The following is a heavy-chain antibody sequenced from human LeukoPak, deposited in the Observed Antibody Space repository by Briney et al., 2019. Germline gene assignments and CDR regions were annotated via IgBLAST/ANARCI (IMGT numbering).Heavy chain of an antibody. CDR2: IYHSGST. CDR1: GGSISSGGYS. CDR3: ARACSREVRGADANNWFDP. D-gene: IGHD3-10*01. Sequence: PSETLSLTCAVSGGSISSGGYSWSWIRQPPGKGLEWIGYIYHSGSTYYNPPLKSRVTISVDRSKNQFSLKLSSVTAADTAVYYCARACSREVRGADANNWFDPWGQGTLVTVSS. J-gene: IGHJ5*02. V-gene: IGHV4-30-2*01.